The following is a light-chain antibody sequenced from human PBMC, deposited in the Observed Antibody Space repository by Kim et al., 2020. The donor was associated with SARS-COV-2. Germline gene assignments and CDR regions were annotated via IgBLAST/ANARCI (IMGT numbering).Light chain of an antibody. Sequence: DIQLTQSPSFLSASVGDRVTITCRASQGISRSLAWYQQKPGKAPELLIYDASTLQRGVPSGFSGSGSGTEFTLTITTLQPEDFATYYCQQHNAYPPTFGGGTKVDIK. CDR2: DAS. CDR1: QGISRS. CDR3: QQHNAYPPT. V-gene: IGKV1-9*01. J-gene: IGKJ4*01.